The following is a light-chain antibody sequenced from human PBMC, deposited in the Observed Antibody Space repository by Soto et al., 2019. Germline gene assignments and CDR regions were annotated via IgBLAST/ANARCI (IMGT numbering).Light chain of an antibody. V-gene: IGLV6-57*01. Sequence: NFMLTQPHPVSESPGKTVIISCTRSSGSIASNYVQWYQQRPGSSPTTVIYEDNQRPSGVPDRFSGSIDSSSNSASLTISGLETEDEADYYCQSYDATNQVFGGGTQLTVL. CDR3: QSYDATNQV. J-gene: IGLJ3*02. CDR2: EDN. CDR1: SGSIASNY.